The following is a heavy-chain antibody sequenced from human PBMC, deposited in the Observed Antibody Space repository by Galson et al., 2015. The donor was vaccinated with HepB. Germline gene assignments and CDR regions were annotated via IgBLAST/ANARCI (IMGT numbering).Heavy chain of an antibody. Sequence: SVKVSCKASGYTFTSYGISWVRQATGQGLGWMGWISAYNGNTNYAQKLQGRVTMTTDTSTSTAYMELRSLRSDDTAVYYCARDPSPYSSGWYWFDPWGQGTLVTDSS. CDR2: ISAYNGNT. D-gene: IGHD6-19*01. J-gene: IGHJ5*02. V-gene: IGHV1-18*04. CDR3: ARDPSPYSSGWYWFDP. CDR1: GYTFTSYG.